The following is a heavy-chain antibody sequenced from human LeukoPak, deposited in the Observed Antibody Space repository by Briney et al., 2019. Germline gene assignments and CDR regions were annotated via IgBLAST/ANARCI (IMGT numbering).Heavy chain of an antibody. Sequence: GGSLRLSCAASGFSFSSYAMSWVRQAPGKGLEWVSSIGYTSTDKYYVASVKGRFTISRDNAENSLYLQMNSLRAEDSAVYYCVRGDNRDYWGQGTLVTASS. D-gene: IGHD1-14*01. J-gene: IGHJ4*02. CDR1: GFSFSSYA. CDR3: VRGDNRDY. V-gene: IGHV3-21*01. CDR2: IGYTSTDK.